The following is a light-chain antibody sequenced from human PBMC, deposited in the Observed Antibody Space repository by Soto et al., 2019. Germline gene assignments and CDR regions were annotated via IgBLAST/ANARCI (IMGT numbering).Light chain of an antibody. Sequence: QSALTQPASVSGSPGQSITISCTGSSSDGGTYNLVSWYQQHPNKAPKLMIYEGSKRPSGVSNRLSGSKSGNTASLTISGLQAEDEADYYCCSYAGSSTFEVFGGGTKLTVL. CDR3: CSYAGSSTFEV. CDR2: EGS. V-gene: IGLV2-23*03. CDR1: SSDGGTYNL. J-gene: IGLJ2*01.